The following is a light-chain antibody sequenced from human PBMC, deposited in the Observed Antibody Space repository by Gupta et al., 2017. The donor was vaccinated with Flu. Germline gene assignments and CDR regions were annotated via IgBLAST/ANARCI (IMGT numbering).Light chain of an antibody. CDR2: EDN. V-gene: IGLV6-57*01. CDR1: SGSSASNY. Sequence: NSMLTLPHSVSESRANTVTISCTCSSGSSASNYVQLHQQRPGSSPNTVISEDNQRPSGVPERFAGFIDSSSNYASPHTLGLKTEDEADDYCQSYDRSSHNWVFGGGTKLTVL. J-gene: IGLJ3*02. CDR3: QSYDRSSHNWV.